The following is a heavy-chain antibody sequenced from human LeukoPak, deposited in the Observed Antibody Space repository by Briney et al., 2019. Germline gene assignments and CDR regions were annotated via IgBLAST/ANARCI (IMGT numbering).Heavy chain of an antibody. CDR2: INPNRGGT. J-gene: IGHJ5*02. CDR1: GYTLTGYY. D-gene: IGHD6-13*01. CDR3: ARGLRSRSWYGGSWFDP. Sequence: GASVKVSCKASGYTLTGYYMHWVRQAPGQGRQGMGWINPNRGGTHYAQKFQGRVTMAIDTSISTDYMELSRLRSDDTAVYYCARGLRSRSWYGGSWFDPWGQGTLVTVSS. V-gene: IGHV1-2*02.